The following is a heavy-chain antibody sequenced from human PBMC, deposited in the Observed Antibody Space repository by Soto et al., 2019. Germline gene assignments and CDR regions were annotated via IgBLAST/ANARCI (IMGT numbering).Heavy chain of an antibody. V-gene: IGHV3-13*01. CDR3: ARDSSSSGIDY. D-gene: IGHD6-6*01. CDR2: IGTAGDT. Sequence: GGSLRLSCAASGFTFSSYDMHWVRQATGKGLEWVSAIGTAGDTYYPGSVKGRFTISRENAKNSLYHQMNSLRAGDTAVYYCARDSSSSGIDYWGQGTLVTVSS. CDR1: GFTFSSYD. J-gene: IGHJ4*02.